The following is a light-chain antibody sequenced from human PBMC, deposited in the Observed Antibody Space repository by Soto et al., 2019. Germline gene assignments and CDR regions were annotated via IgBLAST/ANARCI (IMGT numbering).Light chain of an antibody. CDR2: DAS. V-gene: IGKV1-5*01. CDR1: QSISSW. J-gene: IGKJ3*01. Sequence: DIQMTQSPSTLSASVGDRVTITCRASQSISSWLAWYQQKPGKAPKLLIYDASSLESGVPSRFSGSGSGTEFNLTISRLQTDDFATYYCQQYNSYRGAFGPGTKVDIK. CDR3: QQYNSYRGA.